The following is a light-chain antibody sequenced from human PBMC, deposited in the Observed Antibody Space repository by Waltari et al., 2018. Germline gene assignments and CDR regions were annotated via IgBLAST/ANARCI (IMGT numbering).Light chain of an antibody. CDR3: SSYAGSNDVA. CDR2: EVS. CDR1: SSDVGVYNY. Sequence: QSALTQPPSASGSPGQSVTISCTGTSSDVGVYNYVSCYQQPPGKAPHPMIYEVSKRPSGVPDRFSGSKSGNTASLTVSGLQAEDEADYYCSSYAGSNDVAFGGGTKLSVL. V-gene: IGLV2-8*01. J-gene: IGLJ2*01.